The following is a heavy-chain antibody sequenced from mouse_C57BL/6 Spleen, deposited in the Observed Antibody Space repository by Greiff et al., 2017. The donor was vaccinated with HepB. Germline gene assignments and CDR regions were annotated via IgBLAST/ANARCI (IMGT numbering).Heavy chain of an antibody. Sequence: EVQLQQSGPELVKPGASVKISCKASGYTFTDYYMNWVKQSHGKSLEWIGDINPNNGGTSYNQKFKGKATLTVDKSSSTAYMELRSLTSEDSAVYYCARGDLLWLRRDYYAMDYWGQGTSVTVSS. D-gene: IGHD2-2*01. J-gene: IGHJ4*01. CDR2: INPNNGGT. CDR3: ARGDLLWLRRDYYAMDY. CDR1: GYTFTDYY. V-gene: IGHV1-26*01.